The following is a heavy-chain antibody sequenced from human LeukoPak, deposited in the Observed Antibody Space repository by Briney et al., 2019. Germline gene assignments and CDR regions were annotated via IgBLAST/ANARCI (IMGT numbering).Heavy chain of an antibody. CDR3: ARDFRGGYDFWSGYYTPYYFDY. CDR1: GGSISSSRDY. V-gene: IGHV4-39*07. CDR2: IYYSGST. D-gene: IGHD3-3*01. Sequence: SETLSLTCIVSGGSISSSRDYWAWIRQPPGKGLEWIANIYYSGSTYYSPSLKSRVIISVDTSKNQFSLKLSSVTAADTAVYYCARDFRGGYDFWSGYYTPYYFDYWGQGTLVTVSP. J-gene: IGHJ4*02.